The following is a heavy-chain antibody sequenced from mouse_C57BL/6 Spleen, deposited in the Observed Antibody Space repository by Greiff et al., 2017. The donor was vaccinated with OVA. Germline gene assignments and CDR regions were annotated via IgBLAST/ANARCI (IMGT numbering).Heavy chain of an antibody. V-gene: IGHV14-4*01. CDR3: TRAYSNYFDY. D-gene: IGHD2-5*01. CDR2: IDPENGDT. CDR1: GFNIKDDY. Sequence: VQLQQSGAELVRPGASVKLSCTASGFNIKDDYMHWVKQRPEQGLEWIGWIDPENGDTEYASKFQGKATITADTSSNTAYLQLSSLTSEDTAVYYCTRAYSNYFDYWGQGTTLTVSS. J-gene: IGHJ2*01.